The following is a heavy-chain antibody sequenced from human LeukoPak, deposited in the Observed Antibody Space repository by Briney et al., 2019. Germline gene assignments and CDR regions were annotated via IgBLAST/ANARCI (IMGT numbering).Heavy chain of an antibody. V-gene: IGHV4-38-2*01. CDR3: ASVVPAAIYYFDY. D-gene: IGHD2-2*01. Sequence: SETLSLTCAVYGGSFSGYYWGWIRQPPGKGLEWIGSIYHSGSTYYNPSLKSRVTISVDTSKNQFSLKLSSVTAADTAVYYCASVVPAAIYYFDYWGQGTLVTVSS. CDR1: GGSFSGYY. J-gene: IGHJ4*02. CDR2: IYHSGST.